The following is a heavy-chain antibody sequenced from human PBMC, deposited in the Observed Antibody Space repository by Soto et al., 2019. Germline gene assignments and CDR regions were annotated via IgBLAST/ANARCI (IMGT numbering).Heavy chain of an antibody. J-gene: IGHJ3*02. CDR3: ARGSPFRGDFDI. CDR1: GGSVISSSW. CDR2: IYHAGSP. Sequence: PSETLSLTCGVSGGSVISSSWWTWVRQSPGKGLEWIGEIYHAGSPNYNPSFQSRVSISLDKSKNSFSLRLTSVTAADAAIYFCARGSPFRGDFDIWGQGTTVTVS. V-gene: IGHV4-4*02. D-gene: IGHD2-21*01.